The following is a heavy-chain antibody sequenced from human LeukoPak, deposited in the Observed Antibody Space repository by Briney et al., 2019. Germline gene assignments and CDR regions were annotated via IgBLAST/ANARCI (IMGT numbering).Heavy chain of an antibody. J-gene: IGHJ5*02. D-gene: IGHD3-22*01. V-gene: IGHV1-18*01. CDR3: ARGTKHDYYDSSGYQSWFDP. CDR1: GYTFTSYG. Sequence: GASVKVSCKASGYTFTSYGISWVRQAPGQGLEWMGWISAYNGNTNYAQKFQGRVTMTRDTSTSTVYMELSSLRSEDTAVYYCARGTKHDYYDSSGYQSWFDPWGQGTLVTVSS. CDR2: ISAYNGNT.